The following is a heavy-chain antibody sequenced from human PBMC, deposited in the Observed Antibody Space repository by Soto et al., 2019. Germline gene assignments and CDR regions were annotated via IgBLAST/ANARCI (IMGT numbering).Heavy chain of an antibody. CDR2: IYWDNDK. V-gene: IGHV2-5*02. D-gene: IGHD5-18*01. CDR1: GFSLSTSGVG. CDR3: VYSPGYSYASY. Sequence: QITLKESGPTLVKPTQTLTLTCTFSGFSLSTSGVGVGWIRQLPGKALEWLALIYWDNDKRYSPSLKMSRLTITKDTSKNQVVLTMTNMDRVDTATYYCVYSPGYSYASYWGQGALVTVSS. J-gene: IGHJ4*02.